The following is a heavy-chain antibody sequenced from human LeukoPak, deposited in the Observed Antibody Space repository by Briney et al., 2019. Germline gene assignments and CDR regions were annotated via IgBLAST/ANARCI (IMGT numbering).Heavy chain of an antibody. V-gene: IGHV3-23*01. CDR3: AKDGDSSPTRY. J-gene: IGHJ4*02. CDR2: LSGSGGST. CDR1: GFTFSTYA. Sequence: PGGSLRLSCAASGFTFSTYAMNWVRQAPGKGLEWVSALSGSGGSTYYADSVKGRFTISRDNSKNMLHLQMNSLRAEDTAVYYCAKDGDSSPTRYWGQGTLVTVSS. D-gene: IGHD6-13*01.